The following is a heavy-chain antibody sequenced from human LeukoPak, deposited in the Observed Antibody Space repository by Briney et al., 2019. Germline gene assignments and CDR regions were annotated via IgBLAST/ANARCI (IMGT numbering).Heavy chain of an antibody. J-gene: IGHJ4*02. Sequence: SETLSLTCTVSGGSISNSIYHWGWIRQPPGKGLEWIGSIYYRGNTYYNPSLKSRVTISVDTSKNQFPLKLSSVTAADTAVYYCTRLRSGVAGDYWGQGTLVTVSS. CDR1: GGSISNSIYH. CDR2: IYYRGNT. CDR3: TRLRSGVAGDY. V-gene: IGHV4-39*01. D-gene: IGHD6-19*01.